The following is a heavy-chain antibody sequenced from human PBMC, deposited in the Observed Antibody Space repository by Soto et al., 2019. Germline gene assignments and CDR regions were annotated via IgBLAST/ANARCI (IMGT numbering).Heavy chain of an antibody. CDR1: GFTFSSYW. J-gene: IGHJ5*02. CDR2: INSDGSST. Sequence: GGSLRLSCAASGFTFSSYWMHWVRQAPGKGLVWVSRINSDGSSTSYADSVKGRFTISRDNAKNTLYLQMNSLRAEDTAVYYCAREAPYTYYDFWSGYYYWFDPWGQGTLVTVSS. V-gene: IGHV3-74*01. CDR3: AREAPYTYYDFWSGYYYWFDP. D-gene: IGHD3-3*01.